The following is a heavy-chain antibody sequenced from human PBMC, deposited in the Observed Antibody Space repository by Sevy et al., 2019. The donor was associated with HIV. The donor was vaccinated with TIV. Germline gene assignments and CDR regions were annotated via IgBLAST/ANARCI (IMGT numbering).Heavy chain of an antibody. Sequence: GWSLRLSGAASGFTFSDYYMSWIRQAPGKGLEWGSYISSSGSTIYYADSVKGRFTISRYTAKNSLYLQMHSLRAEDTAVYYCARDQEDIIRGWFDPWGQGTLVTVSS. D-gene: IGHD3-10*01. CDR2: ISSSGSTI. CDR3: ARDQEDIIRGWFDP. J-gene: IGHJ5*02. V-gene: IGHV3-11*01. CDR1: GFTFSDYY.